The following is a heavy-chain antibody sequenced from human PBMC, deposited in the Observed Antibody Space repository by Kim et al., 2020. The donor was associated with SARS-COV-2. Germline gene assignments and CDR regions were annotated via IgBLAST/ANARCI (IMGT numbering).Heavy chain of an antibody. CDR2: MNPNSGNT. J-gene: IGHJ6*02. CDR1: GYTFTTYD. CDR3: ARGSFYLLSGYSPGMDV. V-gene: IGHV1-8*01. D-gene: IGHD3-3*01. Sequence: ASVKVSCKASGYTFTTYDINWVRQATGQGLEWMGWMNPNSGNTGYAQKLKGRVTMTRNTSISTGYMELSRLTSEDTDIYYCARGSFYLLSGYSPGMDVWG.